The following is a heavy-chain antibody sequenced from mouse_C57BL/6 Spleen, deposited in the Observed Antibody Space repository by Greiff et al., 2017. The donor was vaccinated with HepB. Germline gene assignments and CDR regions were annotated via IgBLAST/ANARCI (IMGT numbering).Heavy chain of an antibody. J-gene: IGHJ4*01. Sequence: EVHLVESGEGLVKPGGSLKLSCAASGFTFSSYAMSWVRQTPEKRLEWVAYISSGGDYIYYADTVKGRFTISRDNARNTLYLQMSSLKSEDTAMYYCTRHDYDSAMDYWGQGTSVTVSS. CDR2: ISSGGDYI. D-gene: IGHD2-4*01. CDR3: TRHDYDSAMDY. V-gene: IGHV5-9-1*02. CDR1: GFTFSSYA.